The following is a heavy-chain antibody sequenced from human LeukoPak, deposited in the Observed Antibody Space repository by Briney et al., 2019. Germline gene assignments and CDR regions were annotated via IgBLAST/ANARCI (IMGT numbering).Heavy chain of an antibody. V-gene: IGHV3-48*01. CDR1: GFTFSSYS. D-gene: IGHD3-16*01. J-gene: IGHJ3*02. CDR2: ISSSSSTI. CDR3: ARVGVVGGVFRAFDI. Sequence: QTGGSLRLSCAASGFTFSSYSMNWVRQAPGKGLEWVSYISSSSSTIYYADSVKGRFTISRDNAKNSLYLQMNSLRAEDTAVYYCARVGVVGGVFRAFDIWGQGTMVTVSS.